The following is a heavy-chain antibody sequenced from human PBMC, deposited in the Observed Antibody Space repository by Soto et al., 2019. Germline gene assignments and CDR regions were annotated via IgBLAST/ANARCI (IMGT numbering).Heavy chain of an antibody. D-gene: IGHD3-10*01. CDR2: INPNSCGT. CDR3: GRAGVLWFGGAAFDI. J-gene: IGHJ3*02. V-gene: IGHV1-2*04. Sequence: ASVKASCKASRDTFTGYYMHGVRQAPGQGLEWMGWINPNSCGTNYAQKFQGWVTMTRDTSSSTAYMELRRVRCDDTAVYYCGRAGVLWFGGAAFDIWGHGTMVTVSS. CDR1: RDTFTGYY.